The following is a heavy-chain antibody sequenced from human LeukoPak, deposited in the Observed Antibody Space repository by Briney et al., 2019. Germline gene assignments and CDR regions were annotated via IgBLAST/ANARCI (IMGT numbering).Heavy chain of an antibody. CDR2: VADDEKTI. CDR3: TREKQKGGTPFDY. CDR1: GFTFTGHS. D-gene: IGHD2-15*01. V-gene: IGHV3-30*04. J-gene: IGHJ4*02. Sequence: GRSLRLSCVASGFTFTGHSMHWVRQAPGKGLEWVAVVADDEKTIFYADSLKGRFTVSRDNSKNTVYLQMNSLRDEDTAVYYCTREKQKGGTPFDYWGQGSLLTVSS.